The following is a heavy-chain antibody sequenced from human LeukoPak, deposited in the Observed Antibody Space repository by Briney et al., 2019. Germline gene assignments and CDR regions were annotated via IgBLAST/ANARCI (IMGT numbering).Heavy chain of an antibody. CDR2: IHCSGST. Sequence: SETLSLTCSVSGGSISSYYWSWIRQPPGKGLEWIGYIHCSGSTNYNPSLKSRVTISVDTSRNQFSLKLSSVTAADTAVYYCASGFRGQLGYFAYWGQGTLVTVSS. V-gene: IGHV4-59*01. D-gene: IGHD1-1*01. J-gene: IGHJ4*02. CDR1: GGSISSYY. CDR3: ASGFRGQLGYFAY.